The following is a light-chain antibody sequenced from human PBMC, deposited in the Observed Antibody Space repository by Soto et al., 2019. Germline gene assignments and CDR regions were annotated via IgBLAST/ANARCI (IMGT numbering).Light chain of an antibody. Sequence: EIVFTQSPATLSLSPGERATLSCRASQSVSSYLAWYQQKPGQAPRLLIYDASNRATGIPARFSGSGSGTEFTLTINSLQSEDFAVYYCQRYNNWPLTFGGGTKVDIK. V-gene: IGKV3-11*01. CDR3: QRYNNWPLT. CDR1: QSVSSY. CDR2: DAS. J-gene: IGKJ4*01.